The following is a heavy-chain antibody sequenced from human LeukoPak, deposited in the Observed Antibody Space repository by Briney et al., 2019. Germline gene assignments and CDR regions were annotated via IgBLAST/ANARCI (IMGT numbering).Heavy chain of an antibody. D-gene: IGHD1-26*01. V-gene: IGHV4-39*01. CDR3: ARGEYSGSYYGY. J-gene: IGHJ4*02. CDR2: IYYSGST. Sequence: SETLSLTCTVSGGSISSSSYYGGWIRQPPGKGLEWIGSIYYSGSTYYNPSLKSRVTISVDTSKNQFSLKLSSVTAADTAVYYCARGEYSGSYYGYWGQGTLVTVSS. CDR1: GGSISSSSYY.